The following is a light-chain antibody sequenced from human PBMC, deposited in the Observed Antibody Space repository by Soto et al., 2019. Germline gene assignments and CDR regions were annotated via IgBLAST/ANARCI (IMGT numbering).Light chain of an antibody. Sequence: EIVLTQSPDTLSLSPGERVTLSCRASQRVSNSYLAWYQQRPGLAPRLLIYDASTRATGIPDRFSGSGSGTDFTLTISRLEPEDFAVYYCQQYGSSPLTFGGGTKVDIK. CDR1: QRVSNSY. J-gene: IGKJ4*01. V-gene: IGKV3D-20*01. CDR3: QQYGSSPLT. CDR2: DAS.